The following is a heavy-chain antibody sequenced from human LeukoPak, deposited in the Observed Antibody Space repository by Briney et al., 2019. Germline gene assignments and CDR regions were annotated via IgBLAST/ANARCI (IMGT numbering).Heavy chain of an antibody. CDR1: GGSLSVSGYY. CDR3: AGWRRRSPPNWYFDL. CDR2: INHTGST. J-gene: IGHJ2*01. V-gene: IGHV4-34*01. Sequence: SETLSLTCAVYGGSLSVSGYYWSWIRQPPGKGLDWIGEINHTGSTNYNPSPKSRVTISVETSENQFSLKLSSVTAADTAVYYCAGWRRRSPPNWYFDLWGRGTLVTVSS. D-gene: IGHD3-3*01.